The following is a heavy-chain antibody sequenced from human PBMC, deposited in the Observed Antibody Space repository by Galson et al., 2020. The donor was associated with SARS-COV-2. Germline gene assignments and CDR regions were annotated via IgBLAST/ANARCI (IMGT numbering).Heavy chain of an antibody. CDR2: IYYSGST. CDR3: ARGISGRYDSSGYYGWVLGWFDP. CDR1: GGSISSSSYY. D-gene: IGHD3-22*01. Sequence: SETLSLTCTVSGGSISSSSYYWGWLRQPPGKGLEWIGSIYYSGSTYYNPSLKSRVTISVDTSKNQFSLKLSSVTAADTAVYYCARGISGRYDSSGYYGWVLGWFDPWCQGTLVTVSS. V-gene: IGHV4-39*07. J-gene: IGHJ5*02.